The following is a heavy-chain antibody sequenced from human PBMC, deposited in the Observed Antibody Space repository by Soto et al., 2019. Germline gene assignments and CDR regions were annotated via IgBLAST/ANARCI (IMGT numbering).Heavy chain of an antibody. V-gene: IGHV4-30-2*01. CDR2: IYHSGST. CDR3: ARVNDY. Sequence: SETLSVTCAGSGGSISSGRYSWSWIQQPPGKGLEWIGYIYHSGSTYYNPSLKSRVTISVDRSKNQFSLKLSSVTAADTAVYYCARVNDYWGQGTLVPVSA. J-gene: IGHJ4*02. CDR1: GGSISSGRYS.